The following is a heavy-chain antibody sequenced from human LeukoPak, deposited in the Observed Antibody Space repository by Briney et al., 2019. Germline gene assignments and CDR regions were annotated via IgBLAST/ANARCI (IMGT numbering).Heavy chain of an antibody. J-gene: IGHJ4*02. CDR1: GGSISSSSYY. V-gene: IGHV4-39*01. D-gene: IGHD7-27*01. Sequence: SETLSLTCTVSGGSISSSSYYWGWIRQPPGKGLEWIGSIYYSGSTYYNPSLKSRVTISVDTSKNQFSLKLSSVTAADTAVYYCARHLTWALTRVFDYWGQGTLVTVSS. CDR2: IYYSGST. CDR3: ARHLTWALTRVFDY.